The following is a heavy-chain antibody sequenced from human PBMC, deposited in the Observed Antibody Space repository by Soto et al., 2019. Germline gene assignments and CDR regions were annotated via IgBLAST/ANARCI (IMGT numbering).Heavy chain of an antibody. D-gene: IGHD5-12*01. CDR1: GATFSSYA. CDR2: IVPTVDTS. CDR3: VRVVAIPGYPDN. J-gene: IGHJ4*02. V-gene: IGHV1-69*14. Sequence: QVQLVQSGAEVRQPASSVKVSCKTSGATFSSYAITWVRQAPGQGLEWMGGIVPTVDTSTYAQKFQGRVTITANKFTHTVYIELSSLRSDDTAVYYCVRVVAIPGYPDNWGQGTLVTVSS.